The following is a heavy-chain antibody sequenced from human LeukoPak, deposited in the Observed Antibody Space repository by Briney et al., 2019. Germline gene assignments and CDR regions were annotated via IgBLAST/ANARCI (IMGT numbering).Heavy chain of an antibody. D-gene: IGHD3-22*01. CDR1: GYTFTSYY. V-gene: IGHV1-46*01. Sequence: ASVKVSCKASGYTFTSYYMHWVRQAPGQGLEWMGIINPSGGSTSYAQKFQGRVTMIRDTSTSTVYMELSSLRSEDTAVYYCARDAANYYDSSGYYHYGGAYWGQGTLVTVSS. CDR2: INPSGGST. CDR3: ARDAANYYDSSGYYHYGGAY. J-gene: IGHJ4*02.